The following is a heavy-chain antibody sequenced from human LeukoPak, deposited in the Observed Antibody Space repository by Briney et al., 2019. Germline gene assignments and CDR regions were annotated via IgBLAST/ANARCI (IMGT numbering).Heavy chain of an antibody. Sequence: PSGTLSLTCAVSGDSIGNNYLWRWVRQFPGKGLEYIGEIYRTGRTNYNPSLKSRVTISIDKSENQFSLNLRSVTAADTAVYYCGRHDYGDSSAAFDIWGQGTMVTVSS. CDR2: IYRTGRT. V-gene: IGHV4-4*02. D-gene: IGHD4-17*01. CDR1: GDSIGNNYL. CDR3: GRHDYGDSSAAFDI. J-gene: IGHJ3*02.